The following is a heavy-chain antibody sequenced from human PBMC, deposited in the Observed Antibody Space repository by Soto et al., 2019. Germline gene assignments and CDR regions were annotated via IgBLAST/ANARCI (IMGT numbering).Heavy chain of an antibody. CDR3: ATGTDKARGGFGH. Sequence: HPGGSLRLSCVASGFTFSSFAMSWVRQAPGKGLEWVSSSGVGDNTFYAGSVKGRFTISRDNSKNTVHLQLSSLRVEEAAIYYCATGTDKARGGFGHWGQGALVTVSS. CDR2: SGVGDNT. J-gene: IGHJ4*02. D-gene: IGHD3-16*01. V-gene: IGHV3-23*01. CDR1: GFTFSSFA.